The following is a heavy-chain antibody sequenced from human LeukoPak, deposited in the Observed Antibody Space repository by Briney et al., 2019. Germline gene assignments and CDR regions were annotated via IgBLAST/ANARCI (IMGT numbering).Heavy chain of an antibody. V-gene: IGHV1-18*01. CDR2: ISAYNGNT. J-gene: IGHJ4*02. D-gene: IGHD5-18*01. CDR1: GYTFTSYD. CDR3: ARSGYSYGYDY. Sequence: ASVKVSCKASGYTFTSYDINWVRQATGQGLEWMGWISAYNGNTNYAQKLQGRVTMTTDTSTSTAYMELRSLRSDDTAVYYCARSGYSYGYDYWGQGTLVTVSS.